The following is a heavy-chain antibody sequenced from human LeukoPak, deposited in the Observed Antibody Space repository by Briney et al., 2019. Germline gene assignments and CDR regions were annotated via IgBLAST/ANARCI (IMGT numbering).Heavy chain of an antibody. CDR3: ARVLEWLSLDYFDY. V-gene: IGHV4-61*02. CDR1: GGSISSSSYY. J-gene: IGHJ4*02. D-gene: IGHD3-3*01. CDR2: IYTSGST. Sequence: SETLSLTCTVSGGSISSSSYYWSWIRQPAGKGLEWIGRIYTSGSTNYNPSLKSRVTMSVDTSKNQFSLKLSSVTAADTAVYYCARVLEWLSLDYFDYWGQGTLVTVSS.